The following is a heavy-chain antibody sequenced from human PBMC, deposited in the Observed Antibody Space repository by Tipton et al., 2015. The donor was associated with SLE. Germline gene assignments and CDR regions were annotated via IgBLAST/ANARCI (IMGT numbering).Heavy chain of an antibody. CDR3: ARSLGYSSSWFYFDY. Sequence: LRLSCAVYGGSFSGYYWSWIRQPPGKGLEWIGYIYYSGSTNYNPSLKSRVTISVDTSKNQFSLKLSSVTAADTAVYYCARSLGYSSSWFYFDYWGQGTLVTVSS. J-gene: IGHJ4*02. D-gene: IGHD6-13*01. CDR2: IYYSGST. CDR1: GGSFSGYY. V-gene: IGHV4-59*01.